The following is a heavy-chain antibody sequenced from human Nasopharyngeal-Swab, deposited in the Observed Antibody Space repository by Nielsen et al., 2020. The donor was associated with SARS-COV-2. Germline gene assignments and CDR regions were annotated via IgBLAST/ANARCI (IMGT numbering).Heavy chain of an antibody. J-gene: IGHJ6*02. Sequence: SVKVSCKASGGTFSSYAISWVRQAPGQGLEGTGRIIPILGIANYAQKLQGSVTLTADKSTSTAYMELSSLRSEDTAVYYCARGNEGAAAGTGYYYYGMDVWGQGTTVTVSS. V-gene: IGHV1-69*04. CDR1: GGTFSSYA. CDR2: IIPILGIA. CDR3: ARGNEGAAAGTGYYYYGMDV. D-gene: IGHD6-13*01.